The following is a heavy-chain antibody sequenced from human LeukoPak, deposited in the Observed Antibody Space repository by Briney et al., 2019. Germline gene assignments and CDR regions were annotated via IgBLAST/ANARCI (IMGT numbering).Heavy chain of an antibody. V-gene: IGHV1-69*05. D-gene: IGHD5-18*01. J-gene: IGHJ4*02. Sequence: SVKVSXKASGGTFSSYAISWVRQAPGQGLEWMGGIIPIFGTANYAQKFQGRVTITTDESTSTAYMELSSLRSEDTAAYYCAGGGVQLWFSTDYWGQGTLVTVSS. CDR3: AGGGVQLWFSTDY. CDR1: GGTFSSYA. CDR2: IIPIFGTA.